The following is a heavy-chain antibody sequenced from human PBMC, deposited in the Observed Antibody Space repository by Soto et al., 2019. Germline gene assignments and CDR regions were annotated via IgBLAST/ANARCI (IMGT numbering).Heavy chain of an antibody. D-gene: IGHD7-27*01. Sequence: EVQLVESGGGLVQPGGSLRLSCAASGFSFSNVWMDWVRQVPGKGLVWVSRVHSDGTKTSYADSVRGRFTISRDNAENSLYLQMNSLRVEATAVYSCAILPPGSWGQGTLVTVSS. CDR3: AILPPGS. CDR2: VHSDGTKT. J-gene: IGHJ4*02. V-gene: IGHV3-74*01. CDR1: GFSFSNVW.